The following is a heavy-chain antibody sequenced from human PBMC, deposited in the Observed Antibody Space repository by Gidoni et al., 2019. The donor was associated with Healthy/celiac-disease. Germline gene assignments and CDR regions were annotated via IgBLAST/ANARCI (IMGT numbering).Heavy chain of an antibody. J-gene: IGHJ4*02. Sequence: QVQLVESGGGVVQPGRSLRLSCAASGFTFSSYGMHWVRQAPGKGLEWVAVIWYDGSKKYYADSVKGRFTISRDNSKNTLYLQMNSLRAEDTAVYYCARDGVDFDWYEYYFDYWGQGTLVTVSS. CDR3: ARDGVDFDWYEYYFDY. D-gene: IGHD3-9*01. CDR2: IWYDGSKK. CDR1: GFTFSSYG. V-gene: IGHV3-33*01.